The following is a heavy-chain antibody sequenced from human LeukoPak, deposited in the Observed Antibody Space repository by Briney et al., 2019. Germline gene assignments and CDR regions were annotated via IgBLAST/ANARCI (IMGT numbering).Heavy chain of an antibody. Sequence: PGRSLRLSCGASGFXFSSYGMHWVRRPPGKGLEWVAVISYDGINKYHADSVKGRFTISRDNSKNTLYLQMNSLRAEDTALYYCANLYGDSGLDYWGQGTLVTVSS. V-gene: IGHV3-30*18. CDR1: GFXFSSYG. CDR2: ISYDGINK. D-gene: IGHD4-17*01. J-gene: IGHJ4*02. CDR3: ANLYGDSGLDY.